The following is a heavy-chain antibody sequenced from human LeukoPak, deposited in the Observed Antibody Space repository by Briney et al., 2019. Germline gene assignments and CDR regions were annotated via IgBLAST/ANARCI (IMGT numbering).Heavy chain of an antibody. J-gene: IGHJ4*02. CDR2: ISGGSGST. V-gene: IGHV3-23*01. CDR1: GFTFSSYA. CDR3: AKHRFESGGYHSTD. D-gene: IGHD3-22*01. Sequence: GGPRSLSGAASGFTFSSYAMSWFRQAPGKGLAWFSTISGGSGSTYCADSVKGRFTISRDNSKNTLYLQMNSLRDEDTAVYYCAKHRFESGGYHSTDWGQGTLVTVSS.